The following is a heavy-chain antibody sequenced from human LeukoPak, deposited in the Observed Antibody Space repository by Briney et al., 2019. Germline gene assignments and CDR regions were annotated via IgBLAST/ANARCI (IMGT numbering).Heavy chain of an antibody. J-gene: IGHJ4*02. CDR3: ARGDSGIAAAGTAHY. D-gene: IGHD6-13*01. CDR1: GGPISSYY. CDR2: IYYSGST. Sequence: NPSETLSLTCTVSGGPISSYYWSWIRQPPGKGLEWIGYIYYSGSTNYNPSLKSRVTISVDTSKNQFSLKLSSVTAADTAVYYCARGDSGIAAAGTAHYWGQGNLVTVSS. V-gene: IGHV4-59*01.